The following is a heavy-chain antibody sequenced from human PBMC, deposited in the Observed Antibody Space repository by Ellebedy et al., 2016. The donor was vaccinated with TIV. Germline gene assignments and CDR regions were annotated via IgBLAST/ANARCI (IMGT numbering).Heavy chain of an antibody. CDR2: INQDGSGE. Sequence: PGGSLRLSCAASGFTFSSYWMSWVRQAPGKGLEWVANINQDGSGEYYVDSVKGRFTVSRDNAKNSLYLQMNSLSAEDKAVYYCARAGGIGVVDYWGQGTLVTVSS. V-gene: IGHV3-7*01. CDR3: ARAGGIGVVDY. CDR1: GFTFSSYW. D-gene: IGHD3-3*01. J-gene: IGHJ4*02.